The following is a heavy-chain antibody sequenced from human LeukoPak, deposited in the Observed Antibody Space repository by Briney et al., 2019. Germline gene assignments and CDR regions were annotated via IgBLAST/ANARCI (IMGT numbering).Heavy chain of an antibody. D-gene: IGHD6-19*01. V-gene: IGHV3-11*04. CDR2: SSSGGSAI. CDR1: GFTFSDYY. J-gene: IGHJ4*02. Sequence: PGGSLRLSCAASGFTFSDYYTSWIRQAPGKGLEWVSYSSSGGSAIYYADSVKGRLTISRDNAKNSVYLQMNSLRAEDTAVYYCATTRYSSASYSVYWGQGTLVTVSS. CDR3: ATTRYSSASYSVY.